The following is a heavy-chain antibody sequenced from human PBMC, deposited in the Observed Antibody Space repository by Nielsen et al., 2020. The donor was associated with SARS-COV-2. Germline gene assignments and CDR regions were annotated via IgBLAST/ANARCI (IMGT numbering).Heavy chain of an antibody. CDR2: ISAYNGNT. J-gene: IGHJ6*02. V-gene: IGHV1-18*01. CDR3: ARERELAAAGYYYYGMDV. CDR1: GYTFTSYD. Sequence: ASVKVSCKASGYTFTSYDINWVRQATGQGLEWMGWISAYNGNTNYAQKLQGRVTMTTDTSTSTAYMELRSLRSDDTAVYYCARERELAAAGYYYYGMDVWGQGTTVTVSS. D-gene: IGHD6-13*01.